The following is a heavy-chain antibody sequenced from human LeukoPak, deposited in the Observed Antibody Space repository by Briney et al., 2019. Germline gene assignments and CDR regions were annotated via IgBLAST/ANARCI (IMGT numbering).Heavy chain of an antibody. CDR2: INHSGST. CDR1: GGSFSGYY. D-gene: IGHD2-2*01. J-gene: IGHJ6*03. Sequence: SETLSLTCAVYGGSFSGYYWSWIRQPPWKGLEWIGEINHSGSTNYNPSLKSRVTISVDTSKNQFSLKLSSVTAADTAVYYCARAIRRLYYYYYMDVWGKGTTVTVSS. V-gene: IGHV4-34*01. CDR3: ARAIRRLYYYYYMDV.